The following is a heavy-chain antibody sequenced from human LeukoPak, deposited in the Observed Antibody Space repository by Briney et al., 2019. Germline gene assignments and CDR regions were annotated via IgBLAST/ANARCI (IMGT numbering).Heavy chain of an antibody. D-gene: IGHD6-13*01. CDR2: INHSGST. J-gene: IGHJ5*02. CDR1: GGSFSGYY. Sequence: SETLSLTCAVYGGSFSGYYWSWICQPPGKGLEWIGEINHSGSTNYNPSLKSRVTISVDTSKNQFSLKLSSVTAADTAVYYCSREAGIATAIVWFDPWGQGTLVTVSS. V-gene: IGHV4-34*01. CDR3: SREAGIATAIVWFDP.